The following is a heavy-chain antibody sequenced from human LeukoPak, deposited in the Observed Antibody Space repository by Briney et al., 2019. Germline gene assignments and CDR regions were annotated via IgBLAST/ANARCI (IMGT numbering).Heavy chain of an antibody. J-gene: IGHJ4*02. CDR3: ARRWLV. D-gene: IGHD5-24*01. CDR1: GFTFTTYA. V-gene: IGHV3-23*01. CDR2: VSGSGDKT. Sequence: GGSLRLSCAASGFTFTTYAMNWVRQAPGKGLEWVSGVSGSGDKTWYADSVKGRFTISRDNSKNTLYLQMNTLRVEDTAVYYCARRWLVWGQGTLVIVSS.